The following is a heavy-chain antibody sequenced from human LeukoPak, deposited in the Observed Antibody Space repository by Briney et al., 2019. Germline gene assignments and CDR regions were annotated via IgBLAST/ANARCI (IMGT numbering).Heavy chain of an antibody. J-gene: IGHJ4*02. Sequence: SETLSLTCTVSGYSISSGHYWGWIRQPPGKGLEWIGSMYHSGSTYYNPPLKSRVTISEDTSKNQFSLNLTSVTAADTAIYYCARGLASGYPPIPFDYWGQGTLVTVSS. V-gene: IGHV4-38-2*02. D-gene: IGHD3-3*01. CDR3: ARGLASGYPPIPFDY. CDR2: MYHSGST. CDR1: GYSISSGHY.